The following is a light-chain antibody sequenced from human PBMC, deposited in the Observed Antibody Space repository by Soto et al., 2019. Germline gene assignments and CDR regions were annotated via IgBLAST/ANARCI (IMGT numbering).Light chain of an antibody. CDR2: DVS. CDR3: CSYAGSYPYV. J-gene: IGLJ1*01. Sequence: LTQPRSVSGSPGQSVTISCTGTSSVVGGYNYVSWYQQHPGKAPKLMIYDVSKRPSGVPDRFSGSKSGNTASLTISGLQAEDEADYYCCSYAGSYPYVFGTGTKVTVL. CDR1: SSVVGGYNY. V-gene: IGLV2-11*01.